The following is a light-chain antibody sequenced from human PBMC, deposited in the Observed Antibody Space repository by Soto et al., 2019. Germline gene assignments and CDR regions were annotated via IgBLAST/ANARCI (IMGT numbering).Light chain of an antibody. Sequence: QSALTQPASVSGSPGQSITISCSGISGDVGGPNYVSWFQQHPGQVPKLMIYDVSIRPSGVSNRFSGSKSCNTASLTISGLQADDEADYYCSSYTTSTALVFGTGTKLTVL. J-gene: IGLJ1*01. V-gene: IGLV2-14*03. CDR1: SGDVGGPNY. CDR3: SSYTTSTALV. CDR2: DVS.